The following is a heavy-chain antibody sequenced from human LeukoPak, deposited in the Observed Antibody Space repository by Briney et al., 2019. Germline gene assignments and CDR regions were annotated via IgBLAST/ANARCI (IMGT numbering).Heavy chain of an antibody. CDR1: GFTFSSYG. CDR3: AKGVYSSGWYGWFDY. CDR2: IDTDGTTT. V-gene: IGHV3-74*01. Sequence: GRSLRLSCAASGFTFSSYGMHWVRQVPGKGLVWVSRIDTDGTTTDYADSVKGRFTISRDNSKNTLYLQMNSLRAEDTAVYYCAKGVYSSGWYGWFDYWGQGTLVTVSS. D-gene: IGHD6-19*01. J-gene: IGHJ4*02.